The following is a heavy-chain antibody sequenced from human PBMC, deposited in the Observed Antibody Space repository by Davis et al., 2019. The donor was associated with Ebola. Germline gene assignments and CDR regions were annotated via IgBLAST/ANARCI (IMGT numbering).Heavy chain of an antibody. V-gene: IGHV3-21*01. CDR1: GFTFSSYS. Sequence: GESLKTSCAASGFTFSSYSMNWVRQAPGKGLEWVSSISSSSSYIYYADSVKGRFTISRDNAKNSLYLQMNSLRAEDTAVYYCARDMSSWYEIASSLYYYYGMDVWGQGTTVTVSS. D-gene: IGHD6-13*01. CDR3: ARDMSSWYEIASSLYYYYGMDV. J-gene: IGHJ6*02. CDR2: ISSSSSYI.